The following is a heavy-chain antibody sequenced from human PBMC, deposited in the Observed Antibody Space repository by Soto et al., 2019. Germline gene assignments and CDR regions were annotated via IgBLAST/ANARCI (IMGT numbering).Heavy chain of an antibody. J-gene: IGHJ5*02. V-gene: IGHV3-33*06. CDR2: IWFDGSNK. CDR1: GFTFSSYG. CDR3: AKDLKNIVVVVAATDWFDP. D-gene: IGHD2-15*01. Sequence: GGSLRLSCAASGFTFSSYGMHWVRQAPGKGLEWVAVIWFDGSNKYYADSVKGRFTISRDNSKNTLYLQMNSLRAEDTAVYYCAKDLKNIVVVVAATDWFDPWGQGTLVTVSS.